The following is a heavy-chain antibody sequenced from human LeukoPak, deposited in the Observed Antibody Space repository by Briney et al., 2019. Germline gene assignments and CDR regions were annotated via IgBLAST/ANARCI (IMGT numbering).Heavy chain of an antibody. CDR1: GFTFSSFW. D-gene: IGHD6-19*01. J-gene: IGHJ3*02. CDR3: ARDPGWGAYDI. Sequence: GGSLRLSCAASGFTFSSFWMTWVRQAPGRGLESVASMDSDGSTKNYVGSVKGRFTISRDNAKNSLYLQMNSLRGEDTSMYYCARDPGWGAYDIRGQGTMVTVSS. V-gene: IGHV3-7*01. CDR2: MDSDGSTK.